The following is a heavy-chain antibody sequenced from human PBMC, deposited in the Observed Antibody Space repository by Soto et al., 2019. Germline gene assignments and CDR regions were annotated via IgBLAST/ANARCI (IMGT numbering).Heavy chain of an antibody. D-gene: IGHD3-3*02. CDR1: GFTVSSNY. CDR2: IYSGGST. V-gene: IGHV3-53*04. Sequence: EVQLVESGGGLVQPGGSLRLSCAASGFTVSSNYMSWVRQAPGKGLEWVSVIYSGGSTYYADSVKGRFTISRHNSKNTLYLQMNSLRAEDTAVYYCARGPRHLRAAFFHSWFDPWGQGTLVTVSS. J-gene: IGHJ5*02. CDR3: ARGPRHLRAAFFHSWFDP.